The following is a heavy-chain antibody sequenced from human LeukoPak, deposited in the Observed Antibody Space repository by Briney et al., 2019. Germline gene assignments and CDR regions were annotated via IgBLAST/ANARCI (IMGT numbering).Heavy chain of an antibody. CDR2: ISSSSSTI. J-gene: IGHJ4*02. CDR1: GFTFSSYS. Sequence: PGGSLRLSCAASGFTFSSYSMNWVRQAPGKGLEWVSYISSSSSTIYYADSVKGRFTISRDNAKNSLYLQMNSLRAEDTAVYYCARDASCGGDCYEPYFDYWGQGTLVTVSS. D-gene: IGHD2-21*01. CDR3: ARDASCGGDCYEPYFDY. V-gene: IGHV3-48*04.